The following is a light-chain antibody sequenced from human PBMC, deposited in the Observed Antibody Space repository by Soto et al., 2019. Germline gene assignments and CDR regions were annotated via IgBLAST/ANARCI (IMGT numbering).Light chain of an antibody. CDR2: NNN. V-gene: IGLV1-44*01. J-gene: IGLJ2*01. Sequence: QSVLPQSPSASGTPGQRVSISCSGSTSNIGRSTVSWYQQLPGTAPKLLIYNNNRRPSGIPARFSGSKSGTSASLAISGLQSEDEADYYCAAWDDSLDGVVFGGGTKLTVL. CDR3: AAWDDSLDGVV. CDR1: TSNIGRST.